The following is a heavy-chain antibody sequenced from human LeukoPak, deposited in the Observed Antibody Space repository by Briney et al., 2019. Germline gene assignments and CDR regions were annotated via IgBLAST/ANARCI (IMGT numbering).Heavy chain of an antibody. Sequence: ASVKVSCKASGGTFSSYAISWVRQAPGQGLEWMGRIIPILGIANYAQKFQGRVTITADKSTSTAYMELRSLRSDDTAVYYCARDPGLYSGSWYLEGGYFDYWGQGTLVTVSS. V-gene: IGHV1-69*04. D-gene: IGHD6-13*01. J-gene: IGHJ4*02. CDR1: GGTFSSYA. CDR3: ARDPGLYSGSWYLEGGYFDY. CDR2: IIPILGIA.